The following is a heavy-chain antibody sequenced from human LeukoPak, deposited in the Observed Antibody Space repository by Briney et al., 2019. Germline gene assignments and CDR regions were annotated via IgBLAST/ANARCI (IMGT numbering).Heavy chain of an antibody. V-gene: IGHV4-61*02. CDR1: GGSISSGSYY. CDR2: IYTSGRT. CDR3: ARQYYDHVWGSYRTYYYMDV. D-gene: IGHD3-16*02. Sequence: SQTLCLTCTVSGGSISSGSYYWSWIRQPAGKGLEWIGRIYTSGRTNYNPSLKSRVTMSVDTSKNQFSLKLSSVTAADTAVYYCARQYYDHVWGSYRTYYYMDVWGKGTTVTISS. J-gene: IGHJ6*03.